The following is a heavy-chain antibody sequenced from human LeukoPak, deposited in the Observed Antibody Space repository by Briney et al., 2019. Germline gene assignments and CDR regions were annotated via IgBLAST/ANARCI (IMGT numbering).Heavy chain of an antibody. J-gene: IGHJ6*03. CDR2: IIPIFGTA. CDR1: GGTFSSYA. D-gene: IGHD5-18*01. CDR3: ARDGVRAGIQLWLTGYYYYMDV. V-gene: IGHV1-69*13. Sequence: VASVKVSCKASGGTFSSYAISWVRQAPGQGLEWMGGIIPIFGTANYAQKFQGRVTITADESTSTAYMELSSLRSEDTAVYYCARDGVRAGIQLWLTGYYYYMDVWGKGTTVTI.